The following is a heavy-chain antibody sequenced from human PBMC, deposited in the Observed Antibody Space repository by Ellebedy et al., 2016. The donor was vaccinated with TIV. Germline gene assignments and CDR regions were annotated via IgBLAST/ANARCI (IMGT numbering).Heavy chain of an antibody. D-gene: IGHD2-21*02. J-gene: IGHJ5*02. CDR2: ITHNGATT. CDR1: GFTFSSYA. CDR3: GRDGVTGNGRWDWLDP. Sequence: GESLKISCAASGFTFSSYAMSWVRQAPGKGLEWVSSITHNGATTYYADSVKGRFTISRDNSRNTLYLQMNSVRAEDSAIYYCGRDGVTGNGRWDWLDPWGQGTLVTVSS. V-gene: IGHV3-23*01.